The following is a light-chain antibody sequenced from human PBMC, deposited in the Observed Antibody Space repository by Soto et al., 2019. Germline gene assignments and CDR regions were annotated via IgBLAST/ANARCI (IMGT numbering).Light chain of an antibody. CDR3: QQANSFPWT. V-gene: IGKV1-12*01. J-gene: IGKJ1*01. CDR1: QTITNW. CDR2: AAS. Sequence: DTQMTQSPSSVSASVGDRVTITCRASQTITNWLAWYQQRPGKAPRLLIYAASSLQSGVPSRFSGSGSGTDFTLTISSLQPEDFATYYCQQANSFPWTFGQGTKVDIK.